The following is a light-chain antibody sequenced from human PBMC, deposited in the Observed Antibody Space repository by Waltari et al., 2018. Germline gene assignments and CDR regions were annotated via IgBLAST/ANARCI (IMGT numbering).Light chain of an antibody. CDR2: QDS. V-gene: IGLV3-1*01. J-gene: IGLJ1*01. Sequence: SYELTQPPSVSVSPGQTASITCSGDKAGDKYACWYQQKPGQSPVLVIYQDSKRPPGIPERFSGSNSGNTATLTISGTQAMDEADYYCQAWDSSTHYVFGTGTKVTVL. CDR3: QAWDSSTHYV. CDR1: KAGDKY.